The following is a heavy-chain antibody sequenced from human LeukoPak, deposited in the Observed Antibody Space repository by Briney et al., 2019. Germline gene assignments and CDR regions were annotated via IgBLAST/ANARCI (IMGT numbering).Heavy chain of an antibody. CDR2: ISSSSSYI. V-gene: IGHV3-21*01. D-gene: IGHD2-2*01. CDR1: GFTFSSYS. CDR3: ARDSSSTPDY. J-gene: IGHJ4*02. Sequence: GGSLRLSCAASGFTFSSYSMNWVRQAPGKGLEWVSSISSSSSYIYYADSVKGRFTISRDNAKNSLYLQMNSLRAEDTAVYHCARDSSSTPDYWGQGTLVTVSS.